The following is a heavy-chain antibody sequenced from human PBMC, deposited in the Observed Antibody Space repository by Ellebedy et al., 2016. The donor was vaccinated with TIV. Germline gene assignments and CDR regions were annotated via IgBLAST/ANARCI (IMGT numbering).Heavy chain of an antibody. Sequence: MPSETLSLTCTVSGGSISPYYWSWIRQPPGKGLEWIGYISYSGSANYNPSLTSRVTISVDTSKNHFSLRLTSVTAADTAVYYCARPTVTTESIDYWGQGTLVTVSS. CDR1: GGSISPYY. V-gene: IGHV4-59*08. CDR2: ISYSGSA. D-gene: IGHD4-17*01. CDR3: ARPTVTTESIDY. J-gene: IGHJ4*02.